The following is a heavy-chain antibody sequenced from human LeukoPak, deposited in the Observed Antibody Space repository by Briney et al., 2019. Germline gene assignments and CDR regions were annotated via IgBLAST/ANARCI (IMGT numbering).Heavy chain of an antibody. D-gene: IGHD6-6*01. CDR2: IKQDGSDK. V-gene: IGHV3-7*01. J-gene: IGHJ4*02. CDR3: ARAASSTTRNLGY. CDR1: GFTFSSYW. Sequence: PGGSLRLSCAASGFTFSSYWMSWVRQAPGKGLEWVANIKQDGSDKNYMEYVEGRFTISRDNAKNSLYLQMNSLRAEDTAVYYCARAASSTTRNLGYWGQGILVTVSS.